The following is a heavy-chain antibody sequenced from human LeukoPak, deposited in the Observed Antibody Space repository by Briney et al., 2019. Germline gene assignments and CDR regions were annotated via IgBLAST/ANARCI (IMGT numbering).Heavy chain of an antibody. CDR3: AKDGNDYGDYGSDY. J-gene: IGHJ4*02. CDR2: LRGSGAGT. V-gene: IGHV3-23*01. D-gene: IGHD4-17*01. CDR1: GFTVRSYA. Sequence: GGSLRLSCAASGFTVRSYAMSWVRQAPGKGLEWVSTLRGSGAGTSYADSVKGRFTTSRDNSKNTVYLQMNSLRAEDTAVYYCAKDGNDYGDYGSDYWGQGTLVTVSS.